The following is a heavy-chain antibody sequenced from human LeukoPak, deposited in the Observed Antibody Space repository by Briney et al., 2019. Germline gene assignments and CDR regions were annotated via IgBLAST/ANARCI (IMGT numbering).Heavy chain of an antibody. Sequence: SETLSLTCTVSGGSISSGDYYWSWIRQPPGKDLEWIGYIYYSGNTYYNPSLKSRVTISVDTSKNQFSLKLNSVTAADTAVYYCARYHYYFYNLDVWGRGTTVTVSS. CDR2: IYYSGNT. V-gene: IGHV4-30-4*01. CDR1: GGSISSGDYY. J-gene: IGHJ6*02. D-gene: IGHD1-1*01. CDR3: ARYHYYFYNLDV.